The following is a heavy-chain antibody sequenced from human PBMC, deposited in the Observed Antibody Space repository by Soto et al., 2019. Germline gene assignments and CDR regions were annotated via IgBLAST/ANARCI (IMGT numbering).Heavy chain of an antibody. V-gene: IGHV4-59*01. D-gene: IGHD1-20*01. CDR1: GGSISSYY. CDR2: IYYSGST. CDR3: AREDERITLRAFDI. Sequence: QVQLQESGPGLVKPSETLSLTCTVSGGSISSYYWSWIRQPPGKGLEWIGYIYYSGSTNYNPSLKSRVTISVDTSKNQFSLKLSSVTAADTAVYYCAREDERITLRAFDIWGQGTMVTVSS. J-gene: IGHJ3*02.